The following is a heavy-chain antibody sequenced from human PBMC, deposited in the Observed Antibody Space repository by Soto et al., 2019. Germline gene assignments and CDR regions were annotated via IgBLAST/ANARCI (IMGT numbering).Heavy chain of an antibody. CDR3: ARGRTSSPTPGDY. D-gene: IGHD2-2*01. Sequence: SETLSLTCTVSGGSISTYYWSWIRQHPGKGLEWIGYIYYSGSTYYNPSLKSRVTISVDTSKNQFSLKLSSVTAADTAVYYCARGRTSSPTPGDYWGQGTLVTVSS. CDR1: GGSISTYY. V-gene: IGHV4-31*02. CDR2: IYYSGST. J-gene: IGHJ4*02.